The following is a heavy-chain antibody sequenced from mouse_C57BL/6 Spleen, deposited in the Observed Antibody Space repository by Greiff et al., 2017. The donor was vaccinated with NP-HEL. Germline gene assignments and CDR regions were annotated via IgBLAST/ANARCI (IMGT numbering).Heavy chain of an antibody. V-gene: IGHV3-6*01. CDR3: AREETVEGWFAY. CDR2: ISYDGSN. J-gene: IGHJ3*01. D-gene: IGHD1-1*01. Sequence: EVKLQESGPGLVKPSQSLSLTCSVTGYSITSGYYWNWIRQFPGNKLEWMGYISYDGSNNYNPSLKNRISITRDTSKNQFFLKLNSVTTEDTATYYCAREETVEGWFAYWGQGTLVTVSA. CDR1: GYSITSGYY.